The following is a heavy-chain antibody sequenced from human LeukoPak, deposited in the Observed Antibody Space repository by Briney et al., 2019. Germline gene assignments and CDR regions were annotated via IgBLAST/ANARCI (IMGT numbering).Heavy chain of an antibody. CDR3: ARFRVRRNYYGGNSRFDY. V-gene: IGHV4-61*02. D-gene: IGHD4-23*01. CDR1: GGSISSGSYY. Sequence: SETLSLTCTVSGGSISSGSYYWSWIRQPAGKGLEWIGRIYTSGSTNYNPSLKSRVTISVDTSKNQFSLKLSSVTAADTAVYYCARFRVRRNYYGGNSRFDYWGQGTLVTVSS. J-gene: IGHJ4*02. CDR2: IYTSGST.